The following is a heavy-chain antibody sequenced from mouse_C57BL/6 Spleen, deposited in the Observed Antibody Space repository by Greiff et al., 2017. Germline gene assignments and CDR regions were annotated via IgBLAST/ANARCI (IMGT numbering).Heavy chain of an antibody. CDR1: GYTFTDYE. CDR3: TRRTTVVAYYFDD. D-gene: IGHD1-1*01. CDR2: IDPETGGT. J-gene: IGHJ2*01. V-gene: IGHV1-15*01. Sequence: QVQLQQSGAELVRPGASVTLSCKASGYTFTDYEMHWVKQTPVHGLEWIGAIDPETGGTAYNQKFKGKAILTADKSSSTAYMELRSLTSEDSAVYYCTRRTTVVAYYFDDWGQGTTLTVSS.